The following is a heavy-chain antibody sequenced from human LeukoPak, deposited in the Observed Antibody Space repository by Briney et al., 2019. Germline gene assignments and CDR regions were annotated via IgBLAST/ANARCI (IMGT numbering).Heavy chain of an antibody. Sequence: PGGSLRLSCAASGFTLSNYAMHWVRQPAGEGLEWVSALGTAGDTFYPGSVKGRFTISRDNAKKSLFLQMNSLRAEDTAVYYCARQNTPHGNFDYWDQGTLVTVSS. CDR3: ARQNTPHGNFDY. J-gene: IGHJ4*02. CDR1: GFTLSNYA. D-gene: IGHD5-24*01. CDR2: LGTAGDT. V-gene: IGHV3-13*01.